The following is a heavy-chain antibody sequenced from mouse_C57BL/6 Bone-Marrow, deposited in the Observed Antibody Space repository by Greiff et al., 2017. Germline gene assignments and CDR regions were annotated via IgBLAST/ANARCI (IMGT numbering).Heavy chain of an antibody. CDR3: TTFDGYYVAWFAY. CDR1: GFNIKDDY. CDR2: IDPENGDT. V-gene: IGHV14-4*01. Sequence: VQLQQSGAELVRPGASVKLSCTASGFNIKDDYMHWVKQRPEQGLEWIGWIDPENGDTEYASKFQGKATITADTSYNTAYLQLSSLTSEDTAVYYCTTFDGYYVAWFAYWGQGTLVTVSA. D-gene: IGHD2-3*01. J-gene: IGHJ3*01.